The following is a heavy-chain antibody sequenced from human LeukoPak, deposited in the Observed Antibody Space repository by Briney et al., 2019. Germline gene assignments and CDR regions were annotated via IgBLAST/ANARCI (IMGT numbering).Heavy chain of an antibody. D-gene: IGHD6-13*01. J-gene: IGHJ3*02. V-gene: IGHV3-53*01. CDR1: GFTVSSNY. Sequence: PGGSLRLSCAASGFTVSSNYMIWIRQAPGKGLEWVSVIYTGGSTFYADSVKGRFTISRDKSKNSLYLQINSLRAEDTAVYCCAASVWVALAGTGAFDIWGQGTMVTVSS. CDR3: AASVWVALAGTGAFDI. CDR2: IYTGGST.